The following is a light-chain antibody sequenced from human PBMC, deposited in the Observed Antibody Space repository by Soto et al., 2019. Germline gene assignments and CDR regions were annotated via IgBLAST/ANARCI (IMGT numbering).Light chain of an antibody. CDR3: SSYTDSSNYV. CDR1: NSDLAIYNY. Sequence: QSALTQPASVPWSPGQSITISCTATNSDLAIYNYVSWYQQQPGKAPKLMIYQVTNRPSGVSNRFSGSRSGNTASLTISGLQAEDEADYYCSSYTDSSNYVFGTGTKVNV. CDR2: QVT. J-gene: IGLJ1*01. V-gene: IGLV2-14*01.